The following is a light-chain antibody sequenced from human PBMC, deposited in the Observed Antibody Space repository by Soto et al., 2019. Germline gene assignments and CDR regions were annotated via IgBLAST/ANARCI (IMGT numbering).Light chain of an antibody. CDR1: QNILYSSNNKNY. V-gene: IGKV4-1*01. Sequence: DIVMTQSPDSLAVSLGERATINCKSSQNILYSSNNKNYLAWYQQKQGQPPKLLIYWASTRESGVPDRFSGSGSGTDFTLTISSLQAEDVAVYYCQQYYSNPGFGPGTKVDIK. CDR3: QQYYSNPG. J-gene: IGKJ3*01. CDR2: WAS.